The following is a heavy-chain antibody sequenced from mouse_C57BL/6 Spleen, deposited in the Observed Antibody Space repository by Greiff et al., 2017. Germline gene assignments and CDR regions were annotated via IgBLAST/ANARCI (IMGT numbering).Heavy chain of an antibody. CDR1: GYTFPSYG. CDR3: ARAPDSSGDY. D-gene: IGHD3-2*02. V-gene: IGHV1-81*01. CDR2: IYPRSGNT. J-gene: IGHJ2*01. Sequence: VQGVESGAELARPGASVKLSCKASGYTFPSYGISWVKQRTGQGLEWIGEIYPRSGNTYYNEKFKGKATLTADKSSSTAYMELRSLTSEDSAVYFCARAPDSSGDYWGQGTTLTVSS.